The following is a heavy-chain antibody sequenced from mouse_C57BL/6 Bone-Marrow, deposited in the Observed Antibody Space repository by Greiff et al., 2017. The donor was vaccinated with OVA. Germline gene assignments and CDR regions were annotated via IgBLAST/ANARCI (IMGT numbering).Heavy chain of an antibody. CDR1: GFTFSDYY. V-gene: IGHV5-16*01. D-gene: IGHD1-1*01. J-gene: IGHJ3*01. Sequence: EVHLVESEGGLVQPGSSMKLSCTASGFTFSDYYMAWVRQVPEKGLEWVANINYDGSSTYYLDSLKSRFIISRDNAKNILYLQMSSLKSEDTDTYYCAREAYGRGFAYWGQGTLVTVSA. CDR2: INYDGSST. CDR3: AREAYGRGFAY.